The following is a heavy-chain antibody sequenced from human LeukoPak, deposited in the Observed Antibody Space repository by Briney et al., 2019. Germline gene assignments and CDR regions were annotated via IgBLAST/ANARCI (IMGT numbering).Heavy chain of an antibody. D-gene: IGHD3-22*01. CDR1: GFTFSSYA. CDR2: ISGSGDNT. V-gene: IGHV3-23*01. J-gene: IGHJ4*02. CDR3: AKGSYYNSSGSFYFDY. Sequence: GGSLRLSCAASGFTFSSYAMSWVRQAPGKGLEWVSGISGSGDNTYYADSVKGRFTISRDNSKNTLYVQVNSLGTEDTAAYYCAKGSYYNSSGSFYFDYWGQGTLVTVSS.